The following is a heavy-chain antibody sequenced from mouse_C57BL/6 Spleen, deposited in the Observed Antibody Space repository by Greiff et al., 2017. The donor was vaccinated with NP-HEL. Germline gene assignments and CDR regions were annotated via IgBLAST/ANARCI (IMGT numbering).Heavy chain of an antibody. Sequence: VQLQQSGAELVRPGASVTLSCKASGYTFTDYEMHWVKQTPVHGLEWIGAIDPETGGTAYNQKFKCKAILTADKSSSTAYMELRSLTSEDSAVSYCTRNYGSSPFAYWGQGTLVTVSA. D-gene: IGHD1-1*01. CDR2: IDPETGGT. CDR1: GYTFTDYE. J-gene: IGHJ3*01. CDR3: TRNYGSSPFAY. V-gene: IGHV1-15*01.